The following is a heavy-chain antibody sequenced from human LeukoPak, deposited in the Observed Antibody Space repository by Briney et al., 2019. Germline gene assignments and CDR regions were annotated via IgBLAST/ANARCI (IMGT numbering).Heavy chain of an antibody. Sequence: PSETLSLTCAVYGGSFSGYYWSWIRQPPGKGLEWIGEINHSGSTNYNPSLKSRVTILVDTSKNQFSLKLSSVTAADTAVYYCARAQWVPLGYCSGGSCSRTRTSPFYYFDYWGQGTLVTVSS. CDR1: GGSFSGYY. CDR3: ARAQWVPLGYCSGGSCSRTRTSPFYYFDY. V-gene: IGHV4-34*01. D-gene: IGHD2-15*01. J-gene: IGHJ4*02. CDR2: INHSGST.